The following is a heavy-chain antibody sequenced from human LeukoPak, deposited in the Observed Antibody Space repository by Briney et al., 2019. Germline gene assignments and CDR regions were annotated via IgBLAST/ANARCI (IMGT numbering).Heavy chain of an antibody. CDR3: ARSRDSSGYYYLM. D-gene: IGHD3-22*01. Sequence: GESLKISCESSGYSFTNYWIGWVRQMPGKGLEWMGIIYPDDSESKYSPSFQGQVTISADKSISTAYLQWSSLKASDTAMYYCARSRDSSGYYYLMWGQGTLVTVSS. CDR2: IYPDDSES. V-gene: IGHV5-51*03. CDR1: GYSFTNYW. J-gene: IGHJ4*02.